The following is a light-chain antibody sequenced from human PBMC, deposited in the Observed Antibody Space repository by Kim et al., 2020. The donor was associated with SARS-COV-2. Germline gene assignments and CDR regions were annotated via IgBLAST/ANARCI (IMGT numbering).Light chain of an antibody. J-gene: IGKJ1*01. CDR3: QQYTSYWT. V-gene: IGKV1-5*03. CDR2: KAS. CDR1: ESIKTL. Sequence: AFVGERVTITCRASESIKTLLAWYQQRPGKAPKLLIYKASTLESGVPSRFSGRGSGTEFTLTITSLQPEDAATYYCQQYTSYWTFGPGTKVDIK.